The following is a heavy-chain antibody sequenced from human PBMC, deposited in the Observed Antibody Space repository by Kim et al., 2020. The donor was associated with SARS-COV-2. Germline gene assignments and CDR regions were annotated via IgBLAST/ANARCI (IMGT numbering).Heavy chain of an antibody. Sequence: SDDTTTYSSSLKSRFTVSRDKTKNTLYLQMSSRRAEDTAIYYCANPRQPDYWGQGTLVTVSS. CDR2: SDDTT. V-gene: IGHV3-23*01. CDR3: ANPRQPDY. D-gene: IGHD6-13*01. J-gene: IGHJ4*02.